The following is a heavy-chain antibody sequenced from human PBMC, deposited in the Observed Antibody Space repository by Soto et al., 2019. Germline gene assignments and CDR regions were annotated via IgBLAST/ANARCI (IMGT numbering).Heavy chain of an antibody. J-gene: IGHJ4*02. CDR2: IYWDDDE. CDR1: GFSLTTRGVG. V-gene: IGHV2-5*02. CDR3: AHRPRGYSYHFEY. Sequence: QITLKESGPTLVKPTQTLTLTCTFSGFSLTTRGVGVGWIRQPPGKALEWLALIYWDDDEGYSPSLKSRLTITNDTTKNHVLITRTSVDPVDTVTYYCAHRPRGYSYHFEYGVQGTLFTVTS. D-gene: IGHD5-18*01.